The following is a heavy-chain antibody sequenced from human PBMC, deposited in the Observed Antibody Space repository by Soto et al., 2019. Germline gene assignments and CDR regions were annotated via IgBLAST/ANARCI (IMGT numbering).Heavy chain of an antibody. Sequence: GESLKISCKASGYSFTNYWIGWVRQMPGKGLEWMGLIFPGDSDTRYSPSFQGQVTISADKSITTAHLQWSSLKASDTAIYFCVRPTRDGYGAEAYYFDSWGQGTLGTVSS. CDR2: IFPGDSDT. CDR1: GYSFTNYW. D-gene: IGHD3-22*01. CDR3: VRPTRDGYGAEAYYFDS. V-gene: IGHV5-51*01. J-gene: IGHJ4*02.